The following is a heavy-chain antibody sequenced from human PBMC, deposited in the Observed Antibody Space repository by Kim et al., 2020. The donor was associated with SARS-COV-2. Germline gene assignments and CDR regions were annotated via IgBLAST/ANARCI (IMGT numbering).Heavy chain of an antibody. CDR1: GYSFTSYW. CDR2: IDPSDSYT. V-gene: IGHV5-10-1*01. Sequence: GESLKISCKGSGYSFTSYWISWVRQMPGKGLEWMGRIDPSDSYTNYSPSFQGHVTISADKSISTAYLQWSSLKASDTAMYYCASTGEEQQLYHYWGQGTLVTVSS. CDR3: ASTGEEQQLYHY. J-gene: IGHJ4*02. D-gene: IGHD6-13*01.